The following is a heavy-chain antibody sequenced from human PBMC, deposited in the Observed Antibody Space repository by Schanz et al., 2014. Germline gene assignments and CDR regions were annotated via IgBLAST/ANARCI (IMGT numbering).Heavy chain of an antibody. CDR1: GDTFTRYP. V-gene: IGHV1-69*01. D-gene: IGHD1-1*01. CDR3: ARHRNFLVQLWRDLDT. Sequence: KKPGSSVRVSCKASGDTFTRYPISWVRLAPGQGLECMGGIFPLIGSTNYAQKFQGRVTVTADESTTTVYMERKSLTSDDAAIYYCARHRNFLVQLWRDLDTWGQGTLGDVSA. CDR2: IFPLIGST. J-gene: IGHJ5*02.